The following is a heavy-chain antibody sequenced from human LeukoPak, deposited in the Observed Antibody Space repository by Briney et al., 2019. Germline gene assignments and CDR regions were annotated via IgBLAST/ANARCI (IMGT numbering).Heavy chain of an antibody. V-gene: IGHV3-53*01. Sequence: GGSLRLSCVVSGITFSSYEMNWVRQAPGKGLEWVSVIYSGGSTYYADSVKGRFTISRDNSKNTLYLQMNSLRAEDTAVYYCAREAVTRNYFDYWGQGTLVTVSS. CDR2: IYSGGST. D-gene: IGHD4-17*01. CDR3: AREAVTRNYFDY. J-gene: IGHJ4*02. CDR1: GITFSSYE.